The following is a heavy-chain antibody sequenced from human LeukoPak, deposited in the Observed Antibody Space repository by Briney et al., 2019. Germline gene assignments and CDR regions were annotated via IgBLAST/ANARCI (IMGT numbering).Heavy chain of an antibody. V-gene: IGHV3-7*01. CDR3: ARDLYDSGGYSSPIDY. J-gene: IGHJ4*02. D-gene: IGHD3-22*01. CDR1: GFTFSSYW. CDR2: IKQDGSEK. Sequence: GGSLRLSCAASGFTFSSYWMNWVRQAPGKGLEWVADIKQDGSEKNYVDSVKGRFTISRDNAKNSLYLQMNSLRAEDTAVYYCARDLYDSGGYSSPIDYWGQGTLVTVSS.